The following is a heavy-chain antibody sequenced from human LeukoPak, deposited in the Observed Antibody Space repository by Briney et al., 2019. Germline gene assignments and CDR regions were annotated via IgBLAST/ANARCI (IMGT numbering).Heavy chain of an antibody. D-gene: IGHD5-24*01. CDR3: ARRNRDKSISLDL. V-gene: IGHV5-10-1*01. CDR1: GYSFINYW. J-gene: IGHJ2*01. Sequence: GESLKIPCQGSGYSFINYWISWVRQMPGRGLEWMGRIDPSASQTNYNPSFRGHLTISVDTSVSTAYLQWNSLKASDTAIYYCARRNRDKSISLDLWGPGTVVTVSS. CDR2: IDPSASQT.